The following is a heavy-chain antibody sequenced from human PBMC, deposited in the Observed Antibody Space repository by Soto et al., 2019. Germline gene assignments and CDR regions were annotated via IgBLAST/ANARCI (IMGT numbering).Heavy chain of an antibody. V-gene: IGHV5-51*01. D-gene: IGHD6-19*01. CDR2: IYPGDSDT. CDR1: GYSFTSYW. Sequence: PGESLKISCKGSGYSFTSYWIGWVRQMPGKGLEWMGIIYPGDSDTRYSPSFQGQVTISADKSISTAYLQWSSLKASDTAMYYCARPRYSSGWYNYFDYWGQGTLVTVSS. CDR3: ARPRYSSGWYNYFDY. J-gene: IGHJ4*02.